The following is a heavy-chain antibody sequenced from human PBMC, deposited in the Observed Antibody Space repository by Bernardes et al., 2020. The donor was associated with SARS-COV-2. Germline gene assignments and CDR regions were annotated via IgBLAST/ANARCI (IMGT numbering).Heavy chain of an antibody. CDR1: GFTFSNAW. D-gene: IGHD6-6*01. Sequence: GGSLRRSCAASGFTFSNAWMSWVRQAPGKGLEWVGRIKSKTDGGTTDYAAPVKGRFTISRDDSKNTLYLQMNSLKTEDTAVYYCTNIRGRYSSSSGGFYYYGMDFWGQGTTVTVSS. CDR3: TNIRGRYSSSSGGFYYYGMDF. J-gene: IGHJ6*02. CDR2: IKSKTDGGTT. V-gene: IGHV3-15*01.